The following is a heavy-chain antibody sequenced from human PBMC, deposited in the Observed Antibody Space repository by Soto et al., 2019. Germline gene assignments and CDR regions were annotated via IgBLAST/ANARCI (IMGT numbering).Heavy chain of an antibody. V-gene: IGHV3-23*01. D-gene: IGHD2-21*01. CDR2: ISGSGGST. CDR3: AKGFVVVIAISSQGRYYFDY. Sequence: GGSLRLSCAASGFTFSSYAMSWVRQAPGKGLEWVSAISGSGGSTYYADSVKGRFTISRDNSKNTLYLQMNSLGAEDRAVYYCAKGFVVVIAISSQGRYYFDYWGQGTLVTVSS. CDR1: GFTFSSYA. J-gene: IGHJ4*02.